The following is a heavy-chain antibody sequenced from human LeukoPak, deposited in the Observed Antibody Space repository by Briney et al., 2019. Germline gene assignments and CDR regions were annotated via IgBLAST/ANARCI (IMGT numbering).Heavy chain of an antibody. CDR1: GGSISSGSYY. CDR3: ARGPIPYRTFGY. V-gene: IGHV4-61*02. D-gene: IGHD3-16*01. CDR2: IYTSGST. Sequence: SETLSLTCTVSGGSISSGSYYWTWIRQPAGKGLEWIGRIYTSGSTNYNPSLKSRVTISVDTSKNQFSLKLSSVTAADTAVYYCARGPIPYRTFGYWGQGTLVTVSS. J-gene: IGHJ4*02.